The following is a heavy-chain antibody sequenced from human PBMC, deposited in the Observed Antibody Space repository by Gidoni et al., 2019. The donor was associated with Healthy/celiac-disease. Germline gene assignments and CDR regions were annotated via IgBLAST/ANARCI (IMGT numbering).Heavy chain of an antibody. CDR3: ARDGYCSGGSCYSGNWFDP. D-gene: IGHD2-15*01. CDR2: IYYSGST. J-gene: IGHJ5*02. Sequence: QVQLQESGPGLVKPSETLSLTCTVSGGAVSSGSYYWSWIRQPPWKGLEWLGYIYYSGSTNYHPSLKSRVTISVDTSTNQFSLKLSSVTAADTAVYYCARDGYCSGGSCYSGNWFDPWGQGTLVTVSS. CDR1: GGAVSSGSYY. V-gene: IGHV4-61*01.